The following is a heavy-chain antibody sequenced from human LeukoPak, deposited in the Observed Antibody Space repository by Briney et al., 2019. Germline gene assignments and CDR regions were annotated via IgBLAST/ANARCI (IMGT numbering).Heavy chain of an antibody. CDR2: ISYDGSNK. CDR3: ARCMSPRRLYYYYYMDV. Sequence: PGRSLRLSCAASGFTFSSYGMHWVRQAPGKGLEWVAVISYDGSNKYYADSVKGRFTISRDNSKNTLYLQMNSLRAEDTAVYYCARCMSPRRLYYYYYMDVWGKGTTVTISS. V-gene: IGHV3-30*03. D-gene: IGHD2-8*01. J-gene: IGHJ6*03. CDR1: GFTFSSYG.